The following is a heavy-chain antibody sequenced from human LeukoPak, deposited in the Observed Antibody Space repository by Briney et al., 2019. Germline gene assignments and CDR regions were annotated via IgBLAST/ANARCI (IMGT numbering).Heavy chain of an antibody. Sequence: GASVKVSCKASGGTFSSYAISWVRQAPGQGLEWMGGIIPIFGTANYAQKFQGRVTITADESTSTAYMELSSLRSEDTAAYYCAVLLSGGSSGHFDYWGQGTLVTVSS. J-gene: IGHJ4*02. CDR3: AVLLSGGSSGHFDY. CDR2: IIPIFGTA. D-gene: IGHD2-15*01. CDR1: GGTFSSYA. V-gene: IGHV1-69*13.